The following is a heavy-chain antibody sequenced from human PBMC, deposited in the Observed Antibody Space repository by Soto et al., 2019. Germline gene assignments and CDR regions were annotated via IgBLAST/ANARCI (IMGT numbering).Heavy chain of an antibody. CDR3: ARNVGGWQGNLFDP. CDR1: GYTFSAHY. D-gene: IGHD6-19*01. J-gene: IGHJ5*02. V-gene: IGHV1-2*02. CDR2: INPKTGGT. Sequence: ASVKVSFKGSGYTFSAHYIHWVRLAPGQGLEWMGWINPKTGGTNYAQKFRGRVTMSRDMSINTSYMDLINLTSADTAVYFCARNVGGWQGNLFDPWGQGTPVTVSS.